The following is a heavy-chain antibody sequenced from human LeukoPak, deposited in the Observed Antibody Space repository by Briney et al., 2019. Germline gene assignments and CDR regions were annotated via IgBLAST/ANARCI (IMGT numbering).Heavy chain of an antibody. Sequence: SETLSLTCTVSGGSISSSSYYWGWIRQPPGKGLEWIGSIYYSGSTYYNPSLKSRVTISVDTSKNQFSLKLSSVTAADTAVYYCARAPSSQKPGYGSHWYFDLWGRGTLVTVSS. J-gene: IGHJ2*01. V-gene: IGHV4-39*07. D-gene: IGHD5-12*01. CDR3: ARAPSSQKPGYGSHWYFDL. CDR1: GGSISSSSYY. CDR2: IYYSGST.